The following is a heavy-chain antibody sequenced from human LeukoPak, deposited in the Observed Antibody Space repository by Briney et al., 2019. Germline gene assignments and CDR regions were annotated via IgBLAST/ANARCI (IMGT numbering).Heavy chain of an antibody. CDR2: INHSGNT. V-gene: IGHV4-34*01. CDR3: ARGRGSGFWSGYYRPRFDY. D-gene: IGHD3-3*01. CDR1: GGSLSGYY. J-gene: IGHJ4*02. Sequence: KPSETLSLTCAVFGGSLSGYYWTWIRQPPGKRLEWIGEINHSGNTYYNPSLKSRVTISVDTSKNQFSLKLSSVTAADTAVYYCARGRGSGFWSGYYRPRFDYWGQGTLVTVSS.